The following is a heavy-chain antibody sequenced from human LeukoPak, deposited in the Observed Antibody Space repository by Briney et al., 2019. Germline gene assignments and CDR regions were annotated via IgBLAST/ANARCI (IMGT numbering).Heavy chain of an antibody. V-gene: IGHV3-48*01. CDR1: GFTFSSYS. CDR2: ISSSSTI. Sequence: GGSLRLSCAASGFTFSSYSMNWVRQAPGKGLEWVSYISSSSTIYYADSVKGRFTISRDNAKNSLYLQMNSLRAEDTAVYYCARDEGNLWGQGTLVTVSS. CDR3: ARDEGNL. J-gene: IGHJ5*02.